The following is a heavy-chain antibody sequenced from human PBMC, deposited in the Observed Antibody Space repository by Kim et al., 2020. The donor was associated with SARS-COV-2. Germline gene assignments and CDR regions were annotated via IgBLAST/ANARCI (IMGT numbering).Heavy chain of an antibody. CDR3: AKEYGGDGDNSWYFDL. J-gene: IGHJ2*01. Sequence: GGSLRLSCAASGFILSDYAMSWVRQATGKGLEWVSDISGSGGSTYYADSVKGRFTISRDNSKKTLYLQMNSLRAEDTAVYYCAKEYGGDGDNSWYFDLWGRGTLVTVSS. V-gene: IGHV3-23*01. D-gene: IGHD4-17*01. CDR2: ISGSGGST. CDR1: GFILSDYA.